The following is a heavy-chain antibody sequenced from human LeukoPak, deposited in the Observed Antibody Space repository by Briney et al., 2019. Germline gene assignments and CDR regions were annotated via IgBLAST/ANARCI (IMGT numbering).Heavy chain of an antibody. CDR3: ARGLNWAFDY. CDR2: IKQDGSEK. V-gene: IGHV3-7*05. CDR1: GFTFSSYW. D-gene: IGHD3-16*01. Sequence: GGSLRLSCGASGFTFSSYWMSWVRQAPGIGLEWVANIKQDGSEKYYADSVESRFTVSRDNAKNSLYLQMINLRAEDTAVYYCARGLNWAFDYWGQGTLVTVSS. J-gene: IGHJ4*02.